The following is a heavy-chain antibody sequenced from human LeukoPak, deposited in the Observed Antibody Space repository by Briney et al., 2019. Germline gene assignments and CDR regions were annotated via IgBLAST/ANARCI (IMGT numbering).Heavy chain of an antibody. D-gene: IGHD3-10*01. CDR3: ARLGRWFGELPPFH. Sequence: GESLKISCKASGFRISNYWIGWVRQMPGEGLEWMGIIYAGDSGTRYRPSFEGQVTVSADKSINTAYMEWSSLKASDTAVYYCARLGRWFGELPPFHWGQGTLVTVSS. V-gene: IGHV5-51*01. CDR1: GFRISNYW. J-gene: IGHJ4*02. CDR2: IYAGDSGT.